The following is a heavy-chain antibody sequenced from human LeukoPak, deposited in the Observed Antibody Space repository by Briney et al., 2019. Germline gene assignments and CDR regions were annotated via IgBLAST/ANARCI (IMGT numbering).Heavy chain of an antibody. CDR3: AKGLQQLVINY. CDR1: GFTFSSYG. J-gene: IGHJ4*02. Sequence: GGSLRLSCAASGFTFSSYGMHWVRQAPGKGLEWVAVITYDGSNKYYADSVKGRFTISRDSSKNTLYLQMNSLRAEDTAVYYCAKGLQQLVINYWGQGTLVTVSS. V-gene: IGHV3-30*18. D-gene: IGHD6-13*01. CDR2: ITYDGSNK.